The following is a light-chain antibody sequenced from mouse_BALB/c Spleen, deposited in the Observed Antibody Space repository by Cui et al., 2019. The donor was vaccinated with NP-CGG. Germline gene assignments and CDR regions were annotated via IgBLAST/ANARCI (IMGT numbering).Light chain of an antibody. Sequence: QAVVTQESALTTSPGETVTLRCRSSNGTVTTTNYHNWLQEKPDHLFTGLIGGTNNRPPGVPARFSGSLIGDKAALTITGAQTEDEAIYFCALWYTNHWVFGGGTKLTVL. J-gene: IGLJ1*01. CDR2: GTN. CDR3: ALWYTNHWV. CDR1: NGTVTTTNY. V-gene: IGLV1*01.